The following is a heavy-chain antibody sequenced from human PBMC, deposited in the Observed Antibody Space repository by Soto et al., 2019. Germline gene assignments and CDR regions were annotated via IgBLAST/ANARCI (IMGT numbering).Heavy chain of an antibody. CDR1: GFTFSSYA. CDR3: ARDRMELGATTFDP. J-gene: IGHJ5*02. D-gene: IGHD1-26*01. CDR2: ISYDGSNK. Sequence: PGGSLRLSCAASGFTFSSYAMLWVRQAPGKGLEWVAVISYDGSNKYYADSVKGRFTISRDNSKNTLYLQMNSLRAEDTAVYYCARDRMELGATTFDPWGQGTLVTVSS. V-gene: IGHV3-30-3*01.